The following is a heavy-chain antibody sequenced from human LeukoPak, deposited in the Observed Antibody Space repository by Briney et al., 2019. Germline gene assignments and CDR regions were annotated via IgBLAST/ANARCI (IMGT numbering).Heavy chain of an antibody. CDR3: AKGPLTEVAGTTWDY. J-gene: IGHJ4*02. CDR1: GFTFSIHA. D-gene: IGHD6-19*01. V-gene: IGHV3-23*01. CDR2: ISGSGGNT. Sequence: GGSLSLSCAASGFTFSIHAMTWVRQAPGKGLEWVSGISGSGGNTYYADSVKGRFTISRDNSKNMLYLQMNNLRAEDTAVYYCAKGPLTEVAGTTWDYWGQGTLVTVSS.